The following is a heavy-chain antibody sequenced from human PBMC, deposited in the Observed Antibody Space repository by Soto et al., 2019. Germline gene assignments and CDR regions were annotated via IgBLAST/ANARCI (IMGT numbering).Heavy chain of an antibody. Sequence: QVQLQESGPGLVKPSQTLSLTCTVSGGSISSGGYYWSWIRQHPGKGLEWIGYIYYSGSTYYNPSLKSRVTISVDTSKNPCSLKLSSVTAADTAVYYCARGTTIFGVVIMDAFDIWGQGTMVTVSS. V-gene: IGHV4-31*03. D-gene: IGHD3-3*01. CDR2: IYYSGST. CDR1: GGSISSGGYY. CDR3: ARGTTIFGVVIMDAFDI. J-gene: IGHJ3*02.